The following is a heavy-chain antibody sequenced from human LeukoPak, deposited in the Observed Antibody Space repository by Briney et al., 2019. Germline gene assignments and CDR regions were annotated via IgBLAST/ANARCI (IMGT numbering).Heavy chain of an antibody. D-gene: IGHD3-10*01. CDR1: GGSISSYY. Sequence: KTSETLSLTCTVSGGSISSYYWSWIRQPPGKGLEWIGYIYYSGSTNYNPSLKSRATISVDTSRKQFSLRLNSVTAADTAVYFCARIYAGGSFFDYWGQGTLVAVSS. CDR2: IYYSGST. J-gene: IGHJ4*02. CDR3: ARIYAGGSFFDY. V-gene: IGHV4-59*08.